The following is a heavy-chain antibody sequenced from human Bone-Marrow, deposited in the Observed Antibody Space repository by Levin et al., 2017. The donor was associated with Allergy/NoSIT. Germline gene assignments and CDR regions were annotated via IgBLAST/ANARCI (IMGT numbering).Heavy chain of an antibody. D-gene: IGHD3-10*01. CDR2: IYNNGKT. V-gene: IGHV3-53*01. CDR1: GFTIGTNF. J-gene: IGHJ6*02. Sequence: AGGSLRLSCSAPGFTIGTNFMSWVRQAPGKGLEWVSIIYNNGKTFYADSVKGRFSISRDNSKNTLYLHMNSLRAEDTAVYYCTIELLTDDYYYYGMDVWGPGTTVIVSS. CDR3: TIELLTDDYYYYGMDV.